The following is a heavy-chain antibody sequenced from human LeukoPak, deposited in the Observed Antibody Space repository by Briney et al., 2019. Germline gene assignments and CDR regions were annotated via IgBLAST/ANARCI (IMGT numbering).Heavy chain of an antibody. D-gene: IGHD3/OR15-3a*01. J-gene: IGHJ4*02. Sequence: ASVKVSCKASGYTFTNYDINWVRQAPGQGLEWMGRIDPDSGVTNSAQNFQGRVTMTRDTSITTAYMELSGLRSDDTAVYYCARDQARTTTWYLYMNYWGQGTLVTVSS. CDR1: GYTFTNYD. CDR3: ARDQARTTTWYLYMNY. V-gene: IGHV1-2*06. CDR2: IDPDSGVT.